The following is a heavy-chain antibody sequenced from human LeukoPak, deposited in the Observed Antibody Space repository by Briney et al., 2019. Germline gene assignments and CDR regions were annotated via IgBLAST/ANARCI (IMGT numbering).Heavy chain of an antibody. J-gene: IGHJ4*02. D-gene: IGHD2-2*01. CDR3: ARDTLGYCSSTSCYDPLDY. CDR1: GFTFSSYS. Sequence: GGSLRLSCAASGFTFSSYSMNWVRQAPGKGLEWVSYISSSSSTIYYADSVKGRFTISRDNAKNSLYLQMNSLRAEDTAVYYCARDTLGYCSSTSCYDPLDYWGQGTLVTVSS. V-gene: IGHV3-48*01. CDR2: ISSSSSTI.